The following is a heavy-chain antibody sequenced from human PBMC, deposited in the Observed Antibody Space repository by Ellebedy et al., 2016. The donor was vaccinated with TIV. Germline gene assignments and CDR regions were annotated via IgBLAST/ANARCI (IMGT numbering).Heavy chain of an antibody. V-gene: IGHV4-4*02. Sequence: SETLSLXCAVSGGSITSNKWWSWVRQPPGKGLEWIGEVSHGGSTNYNPSLKSRVIISIDKSKNQFSLKLSSVTATDTAVYYCARDGKETMDVWGQGTTVTVSS. CDR1: GGSITSNKW. CDR3: ARDGKETMDV. CDR2: VSHGGST. D-gene: IGHD1-26*01. J-gene: IGHJ6*02.